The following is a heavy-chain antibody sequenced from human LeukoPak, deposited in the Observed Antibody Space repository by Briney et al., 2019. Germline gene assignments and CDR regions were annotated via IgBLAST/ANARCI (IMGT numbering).Heavy chain of an antibody. V-gene: IGHV4-59*01. J-gene: IGHJ4*02. CDR2: IDYSGST. CDR3: ATSGTWSSIDF. Sequence: SETLSLTCAISGGSISSYYWTWIRQSPVRGLEWMGQIDYSGSTTYKPSLESRVSMSIDVSRRQFSLTLTSVTAADTAVYFCATSGTWSSIDFWGQGTLVTVSS. CDR1: GGSISSYY. D-gene: IGHD6-13*01.